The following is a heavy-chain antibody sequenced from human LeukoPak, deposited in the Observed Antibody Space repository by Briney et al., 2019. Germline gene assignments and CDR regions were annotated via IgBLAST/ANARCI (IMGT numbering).Heavy chain of an antibody. V-gene: IGHV3-23*01. CDR3: AKVGNWFDP. D-gene: IGHD3-16*01. J-gene: IGHJ5*02. Sequence: PGGSLRLSCAASGFTFSNYDMSRVRQAPGKGLEWVSSIGGSGVIIFYADSVKGRFTISRDNSKNTLYLQMNSLKAEDTAVYYCAKVGNWFDPWGQGTLVTVSS. CDR2: IGGSGVII. CDR1: GFTFSNYD.